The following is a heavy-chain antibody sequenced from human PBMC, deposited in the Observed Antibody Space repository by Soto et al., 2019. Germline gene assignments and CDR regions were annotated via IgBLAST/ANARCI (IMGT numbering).Heavy chain of an antibody. CDR2: ISGSGGSR. CDR3: AAYYDILTGYYNPYYYGMDV. D-gene: IGHD3-9*01. V-gene: IGHV3-23*01. CDR1: GFTFSSYD. Sequence: GGSLRLSCAASGFTFSSYDMHWVRQAPGKGLEWVSAISGSGGSRYYADSVKGRFTISRDNSKNTLYLQMNSLGAEDTAVYYCAAYYDILTGYYNPYYYGMDVWGQGTTVTVSS. J-gene: IGHJ6*02.